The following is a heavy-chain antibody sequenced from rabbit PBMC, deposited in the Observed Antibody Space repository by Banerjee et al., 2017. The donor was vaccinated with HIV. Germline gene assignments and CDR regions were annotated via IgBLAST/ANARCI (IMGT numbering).Heavy chain of an antibody. CDR2: IYTSSGST. Sequence: QEQLEESGGDLVKPEGSLTLTCTASGFSFSSSYWMCWVRQAPGKGLEWIGCIYTSSGSTVYATWAKGRFTISKTSSTTVTLQMTSLTAADTATYFCARDEQASGGYVFNLWGQGTLVTVS. CDR3: ARDEQASGGYVFNL. J-gene: IGHJ4*01. D-gene: IGHD1-1*01. V-gene: IGHV1S45*01. CDR1: GFSFSSSYW.